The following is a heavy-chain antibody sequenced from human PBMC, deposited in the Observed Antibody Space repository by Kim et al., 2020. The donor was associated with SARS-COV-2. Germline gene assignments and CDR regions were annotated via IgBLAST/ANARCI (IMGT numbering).Heavy chain of an antibody. CDR1: GYSFSSYG. V-gene: IGHV1-18*01. CDR2: ISVDNGYT. J-gene: IGHJ4*01. Sequence: ASVKVSCKTSGYSFSSYGVSWVRQAPGQGLEWMGWISVDNGYTNYAQKLQGRVTMTTDTSTSTAYMELTSLRSDDTAVYYCARDVSYDILTDYFGNYFAY. D-gene: IGHD3-9*01. CDR3: ARDVSYDILTDYFGNYFAY.